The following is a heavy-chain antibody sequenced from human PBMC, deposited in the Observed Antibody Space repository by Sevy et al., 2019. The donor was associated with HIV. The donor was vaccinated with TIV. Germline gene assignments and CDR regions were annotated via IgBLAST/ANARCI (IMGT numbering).Heavy chain of an antibody. CDR2: ISYDGSNK. D-gene: IGHD6-19*01. V-gene: IGHV3-30*18. J-gene: IGHJ4*02. Sequence: GGSLRLSCAASGFTFSNYDMHWVRQAPGKGLEWVAVISYDGSNKYYADSVKGRFTISRDNSKNTLYLQMNSLRAEDTVVYYCAKEIISIPVARTGVFFDYWGQGTLVTVSS. CDR1: GFTFSNYD. CDR3: AKEIISIPVARTGVFFDY.